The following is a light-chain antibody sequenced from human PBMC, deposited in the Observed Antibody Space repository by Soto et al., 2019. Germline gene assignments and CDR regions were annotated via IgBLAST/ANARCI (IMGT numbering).Light chain of an antibody. J-gene: IGLJ1*01. CDR2: ASS. V-gene: IGLV2-14*01. CDR3: SSYTSGTTLYV. CDR1: SSDVGGYNY. Sequence: QSVLTQPASVSWSPGQSITISCTGTSSDVGGYNYVSWYQHHAGKAPRLMIYASSNRPSGVSHRFSGSRSGNTASLTISGLQAEDEADYYCSSYTSGTTLYVFGTGTKVTVL.